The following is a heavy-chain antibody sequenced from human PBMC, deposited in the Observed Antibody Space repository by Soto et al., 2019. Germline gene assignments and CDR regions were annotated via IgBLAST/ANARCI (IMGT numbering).Heavy chain of an antibody. Sequence: SETLSLTCVVSGGSLSDYFWSWIRQPRGRALEWIGEINHLGSINYNPSLKSRVTMSVYTSKNQFSLTLNSVTAADTATYYCARGGISHWAYFYYMDVWDRGTTVTVSS. CDR3: ARGGISHWAYFYYMDV. CDR2: INHLGSI. J-gene: IGHJ6*03. D-gene: IGHD2-21*01. CDR1: GGSLSDYF. V-gene: IGHV4-34*01.